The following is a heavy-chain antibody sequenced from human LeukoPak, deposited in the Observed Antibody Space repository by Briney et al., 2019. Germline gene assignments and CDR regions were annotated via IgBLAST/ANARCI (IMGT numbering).Heavy chain of an antibody. J-gene: IGHJ4*02. CDR2: IYYTGIT. Sequence: SETLSHTCTVSGGSIITTHYYWGWIRQPPGKGLEWLGSIYYTGITYYNPSLTSRVTLSLDTSKNQFSLRLSSVTAADTAIYYCARGGSGSLYYFDQWGQGSMVTVSS. V-gene: IGHV4-39*01. CDR1: GGSIITTHYY. D-gene: IGHD3-10*01. CDR3: ARGGSGSLYYFDQ.